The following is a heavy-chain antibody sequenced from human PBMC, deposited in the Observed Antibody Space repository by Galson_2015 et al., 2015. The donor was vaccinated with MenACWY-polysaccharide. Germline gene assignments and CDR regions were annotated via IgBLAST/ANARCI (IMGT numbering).Heavy chain of an antibody. V-gene: IGHV3-74*01. CDR3: AKDQRWNLPDY. CDR2: INTDGSAT. Sequence: SLRLSCAASGFIFSNYWMHWVRQAPGKGLVWVSRINTDGSATSYADSVKGRFTISRDNAKNRLLLQMNSLSVDDTAVYYCAKDQRWNLPDYWGQGILVTVSS. J-gene: IGHJ4*02. CDR1: GFIFSNYW. D-gene: IGHD1-7*01.